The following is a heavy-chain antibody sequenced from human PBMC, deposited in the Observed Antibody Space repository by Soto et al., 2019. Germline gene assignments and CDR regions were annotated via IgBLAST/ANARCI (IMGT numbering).Heavy chain of an antibody. CDR2: IKSKTGGVTT. Sequence: PGGSLRLSCAASAFTFSNAWMNWVRQAPGKGLEWVGRIKSKTGGVTTDYAAPVKGRFIISRDDSKNMLYLQMNSLKTEDTAVYYCTTAFSSGWFFDYWRQGTLVTLSS. V-gene: IGHV3-15*07. J-gene: IGHJ4*02. D-gene: IGHD6-19*01. CDR1: AFTFSNAW. CDR3: TTAFSSGWFFDY.